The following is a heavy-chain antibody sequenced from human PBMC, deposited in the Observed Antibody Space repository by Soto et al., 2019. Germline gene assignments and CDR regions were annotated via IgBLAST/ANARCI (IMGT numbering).Heavy chain of an antibody. D-gene: IGHD2-2*01. V-gene: IGHV1-69*13. CDR1: GGTFSNHG. CDR3: ARDRTSTLVDRYYSMDV. Sequence: ASVKVSCKASGGTFSNHGLSWVRQAPGQGLEWMGGIIPMFGTPNYAQRFQGRVTITADESTSTAYMELSSLRSDDTALCYCARDRTSTLVDRYYSMDVWGQGTTVTVSS. CDR2: IIPMFGTP. J-gene: IGHJ6*02.